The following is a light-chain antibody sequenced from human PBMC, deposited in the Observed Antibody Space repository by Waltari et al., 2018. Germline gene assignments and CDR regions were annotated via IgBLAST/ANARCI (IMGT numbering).Light chain of an antibody. V-gene: IGLV1-47*01. CDR2: RNN. J-gene: IGLJ2*01. CDR3: AAWDDSLSGHVV. CDR1: SSNIGSNY. Sequence: QSVLTQPPSASGTPGQRVTISCSGSSSNIGSNYVYWYQQLPGTAPKLPIYRNNQRPSGVPYRFSGSKSGTSASLAISVLRSEDEADYYCAAWDDSLSGHVVFGGGTKLTVL.